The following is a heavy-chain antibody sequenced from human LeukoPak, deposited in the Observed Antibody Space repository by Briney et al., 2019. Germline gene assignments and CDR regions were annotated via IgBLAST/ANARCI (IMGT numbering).Heavy chain of an antibody. Sequence: GGSLRLSCAASGFTFSNYAMHWVRQAPGKGLEWVSGISWSSGSIGYADSVKGRFTISRDNAKNSLYLQMNSLRAEDTALYYCAKDSDPSSGPFDYWGQGTLVTVSS. CDR3: AKDSDPSSGPFDY. V-gene: IGHV3-9*01. CDR2: ISWSSGSI. CDR1: GFTFSNYA. J-gene: IGHJ4*02. D-gene: IGHD6-19*01.